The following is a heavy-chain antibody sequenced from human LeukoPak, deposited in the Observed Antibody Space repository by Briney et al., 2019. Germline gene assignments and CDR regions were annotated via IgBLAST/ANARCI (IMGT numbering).Heavy chain of an antibody. J-gene: IGHJ3*02. D-gene: IGHD2-15*01. CDR2: ISWDGGST. V-gene: IGHV3-43*01. CDR3: AKDIGGYCSGGSCYSGGAFDI. CDR1: GFAFRSYT. Sequence: PGGSLRLSCVASGFAFRSYTMHWVRQAPGKGLEWVSLISWDGGSTYYADSVKGRFTISRDNSKNSLYLQMNSLRTEDTALYYCAKDIGGYCSGGSCYSGGAFDIWGQGTMVTVSS.